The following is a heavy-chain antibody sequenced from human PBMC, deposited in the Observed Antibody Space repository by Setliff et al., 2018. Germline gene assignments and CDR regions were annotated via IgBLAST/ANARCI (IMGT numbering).Heavy chain of an antibody. D-gene: IGHD3-22*01. CDR2: IFWDDDK. CDR3: AHFTVGYDISGYVFS. V-gene: IGHV2-5*02. Sequence: GPTLVNPTETLMLTCTVSGFSLSTNTVGVGWIRQPPGKALEWLAVIFWDDDKRYSPSLQHRLTINKDTSKNQVVLTMANVDPVDTATYYCAHFTVGYDISGYVFSWGQGTLVTV. J-gene: IGHJ5*02. CDR1: GFSLSTNTVG.